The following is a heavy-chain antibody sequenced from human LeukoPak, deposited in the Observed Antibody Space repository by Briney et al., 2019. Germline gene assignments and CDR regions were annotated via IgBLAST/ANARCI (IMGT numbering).Heavy chain of an antibody. Sequence: PSETLSLTCTVSGGSISSGGYYWNWIRQPPGKGLEWIGSISYSGATYYNPSLKNRVSISVHTSKNQFSLKLSSVTAADTAVYYCARDGFYYHYYMDVWGEGTTVIVSS. D-gene: IGHD1-14*01. CDR3: ARDGFYYHYYMDV. CDR2: ISYSGAT. V-gene: IGHV4-39*07. CDR1: GGSISSGGYY. J-gene: IGHJ6*03.